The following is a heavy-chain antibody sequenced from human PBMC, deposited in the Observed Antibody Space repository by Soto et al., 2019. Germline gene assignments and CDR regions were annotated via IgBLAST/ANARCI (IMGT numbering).Heavy chain of an antibody. J-gene: IGHJ3*02. CDR2: IYSGGST. CDR1: GFTVSSNY. D-gene: IGHD5-18*01. V-gene: IGHV3-53*01. CDR3: ARDLGEYSYGYGAFDI. Sequence: PGGSLRLSCAASGFTVSSNYMSWVRQAPGKGLEWVSVIYSGGSTYYADSVKGRFTISRDNSKNTLYLQMNSLRAEDTAVYYCARDLGEYSYGYGAFDIWGQGTMVTVSS.